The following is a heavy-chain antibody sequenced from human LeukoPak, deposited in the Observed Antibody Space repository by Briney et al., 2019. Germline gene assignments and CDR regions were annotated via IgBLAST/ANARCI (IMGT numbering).Heavy chain of an antibody. CDR2: INPSGGST. D-gene: IGHD3-22*01. Sequence: ASVKVSCKASGYTFTSYYMHWVRQAPGQGLEWMGIINPSGGSTSYAQKFQGRVTMTRDTSTSTVYMEPSSLRSEDTAVYYCARDAYYYDSSGYYGFGVDYWGQGTLVTVSS. V-gene: IGHV1-46*01. J-gene: IGHJ4*02. CDR1: GYTFTSYY. CDR3: ARDAYYYDSSGYYGFGVDY.